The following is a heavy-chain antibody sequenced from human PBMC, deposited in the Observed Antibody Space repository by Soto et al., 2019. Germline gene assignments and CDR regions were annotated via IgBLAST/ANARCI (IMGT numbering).Heavy chain of an antibody. CDR2: IVVGSGNT. V-gene: IGHV1-58*01. CDR3: AAAVRGTTLRFDP. J-gene: IGHJ5*02. Sequence: QMQLVQSGPEVKKPGTSVKVSCKASGFAFTSSAVQWVRQARGQRLEWIGWIVVGSGNTNYAQKFQERVTITRDMSTSTAYMELSSLRSEDTAVYYCAAAVRGTTLRFDPWGQGTLVTVSS. D-gene: IGHD1-7*01. CDR1: GFAFTSSA.